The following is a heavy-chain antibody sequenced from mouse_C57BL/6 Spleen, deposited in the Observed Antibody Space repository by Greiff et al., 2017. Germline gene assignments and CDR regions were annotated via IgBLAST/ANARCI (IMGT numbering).Heavy chain of an antibody. CDR1: GYTFTGYW. CDR2: IHPNSGST. CDR3: ARRTAQATVDY. J-gene: IGHJ2*01. D-gene: IGHD3-2*02. V-gene: IGHV1-64*01. Sequence: QVQLQQPGAELVKPGASVKLSCKASGYTFTGYWMHWVKQRPGQGLEWIGMIHPNSGSTNYNEKFKSKATLTVDKSSSTAYMQLSSLTSEDAAVYYCARRTAQATVDYWGQGTTLTVSS.